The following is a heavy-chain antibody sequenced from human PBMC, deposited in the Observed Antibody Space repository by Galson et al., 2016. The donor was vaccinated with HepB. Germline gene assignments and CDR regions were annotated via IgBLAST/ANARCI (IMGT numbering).Heavy chain of an antibody. J-gene: IGHJ4*02. CDR1: GFTFRNYW. CDR3: ATSSSTATTTIRLDY. CDR2: IWYDGSNK. V-gene: IGHV3-33*08. D-gene: IGHD5-12*01. Sequence: SLRLSCADSGFTFRNYWMSWIRQAPGKGLEWVTVIWYDGSNKYYADSMKGRFTISRDNSKNTLYLQMNSLRAEDTAVYYCATSSSTATTTIRLDYWGQGTLVTVSS.